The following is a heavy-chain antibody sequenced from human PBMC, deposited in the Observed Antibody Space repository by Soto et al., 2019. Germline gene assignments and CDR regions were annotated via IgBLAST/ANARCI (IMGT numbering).Heavy chain of an antibody. V-gene: IGHV4-34*01. CDR1: GGSFSGYY. D-gene: IGHD2-15*01. J-gene: IGHJ4*02. Sequence: SETLSLTCAVYGGSFSGYYWNWIRQPPGKGLEWIGEINHSGSTNYNPSLKSRVTISVDTSKNQFSLKLSSVTAADTAVYYCARRNCSGGSCYSKGDYFDYWGQGTLVTVSS. CDR2: INHSGST. CDR3: ARRNCSGGSCYSKGDYFDY.